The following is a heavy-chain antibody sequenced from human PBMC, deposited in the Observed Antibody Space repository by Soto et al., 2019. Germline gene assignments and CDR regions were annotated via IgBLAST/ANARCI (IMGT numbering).Heavy chain of an antibody. CDR2: IFYSGST. V-gene: IGHV4-31*03. CDR1: GGSISSAGHY. CDR3: GREDRADSYYNMDV. J-gene: IGHJ6*03. Sequence: QVQLQESGPGLVKPSQTLSLTCSVSGGSISSAGHYWSWIRQHPGKGLEWIGYIFYSGSTYYNPSLRGRVIITVDRSKNQFSLYLISVTAADTAVYYCGREDRADSYYNMDVWGRGTTVTVSS.